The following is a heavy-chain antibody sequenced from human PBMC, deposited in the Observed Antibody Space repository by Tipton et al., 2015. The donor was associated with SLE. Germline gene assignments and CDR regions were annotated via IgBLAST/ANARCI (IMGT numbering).Heavy chain of an antibody. CDR1: GGPISSTSYY. D-gene: IGHD4-23*01. CDR3: ARHRGNSYYYGMDV. J-gene: IGHJ6*02. V-gene: IGHV4-39*01. Sequence: TLSLTCTVSGGPISSTSYYWGWIRQPPGKGLEWIGSIYYSGSTYYNPSLKSRVTISLDTSKNQFSLKLSSVTAADTAVYYCARHRGNSYYYGMDVWGQGTTVTVSS. CDR2: IYYSGST.